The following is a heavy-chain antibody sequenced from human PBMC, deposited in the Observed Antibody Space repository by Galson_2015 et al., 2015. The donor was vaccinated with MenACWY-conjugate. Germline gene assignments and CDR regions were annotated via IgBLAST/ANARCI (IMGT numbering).Heavy chain of an antibody. CDR1: GFRFSSQW. D-gene: IGHD2-15*01. J-gene: IGHJ4*01. CDR3: ARGGN. CDR2: INEDGSDK. Sequence: SLILSCAASGFRFSSQWLSWGRQAPGKGQECAASINEDGSDKSYMDSVKGRFTISRDNAQNSLSLQMNSLSVEDAAAYYCARGGNWGHGTLVTVSS. V-gene: IGHV3-7*03.